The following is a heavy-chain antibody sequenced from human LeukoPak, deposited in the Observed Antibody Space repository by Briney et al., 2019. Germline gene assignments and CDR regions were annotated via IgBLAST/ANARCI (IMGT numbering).Heavy chain of an antibody. Sequence: GGSLRLSCAASGFTFSSYGMHWVRQAPGKGLEWVAVIWYDGSNKYYADSVKGRFTISRDNSKNTLYLQMNSRRAEDTAVYYCARDRRLLCFDYWGQGTLVTVSS. CDR3: ARDRRLLCFDY. D-gene: IGHD2-2*01. J-gene: IGHJ4*02. CDR1: GFTFSSYG. CDR2: IWYDGSNK. V-gene: IGHV3-33*01.